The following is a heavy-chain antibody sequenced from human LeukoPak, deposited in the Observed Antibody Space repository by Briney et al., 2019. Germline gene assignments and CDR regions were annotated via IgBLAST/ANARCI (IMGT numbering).Heavy chain of an antibody. CDR1: GYTFTSYD. CDR2: MNPISGDT. J-gene: IGHJ5*02. D-gene: IGHD3-10*01. V-gene: IGHV1-8*01. Sequence: ASVKVSCKASGYTFTSYDVNWVRQATGRGLEWMGWMNPISGDTGYALKFQGRVTMSRNTSISTAYMELGSLRSEDTAVYYCARVPRRGGRFDPWGQGTLVTVSS. CDR3: ARVPRRGGRFDP.